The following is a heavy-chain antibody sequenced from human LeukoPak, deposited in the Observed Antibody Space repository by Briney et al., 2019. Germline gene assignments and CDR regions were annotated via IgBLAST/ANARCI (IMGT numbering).Heavy chain of an antibody. CDR3: ASPYYYDRSSYYHFIDH. CDR2: FSGSGGST. V-gene: IGHV3-23*01. J-gene: IGHJ4*02. CDR1: GFSFSSYD. D-gene: IGHD3-22*01. Sequence: GGSLRLSCAASGFSFSSYDMSWVRQAPGKGLEWVSSFSGSGGSTYYADSVKGRFTISGDNSKNTQHLQMNNLRTEDTAVYYCASPYYYDRSSYYHFIDHWGRGTLVTVSS.